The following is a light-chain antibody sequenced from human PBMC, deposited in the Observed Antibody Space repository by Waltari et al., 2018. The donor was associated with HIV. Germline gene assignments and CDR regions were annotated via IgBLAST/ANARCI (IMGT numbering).Light chain of an antibody. CDR1: QSVSSTF. CDR3: QQYGSSPT. V-gene: IGKV3D-20*01. J-gene: IGKJ5*01. Sequence: EFVLTPFPVTLSLSPGERATLSYGARQSVSSTFLAWYENKPGRAPRLLIYDASSRATGIPDRFSGSGSGTDFTLTISRLEPEDFAVYYCQQYGSSPTFGLGTRLEIK. CDR2: DAS.